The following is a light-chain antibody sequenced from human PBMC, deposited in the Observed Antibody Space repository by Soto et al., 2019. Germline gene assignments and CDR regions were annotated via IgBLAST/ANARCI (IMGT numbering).Light chain of an antibody. V-gene: IGKV4-1*01. Sequence: DIVMTQSPDSLAVSLGERATINCKSSQSVLYSSNNKNYLAWYQQKPGQPPKLLIYWASTRESGVPDRFSGSGSGTDFTPTISSLQAEDVAVYYCQQYYSTPLTFGGWTKVEIK. J-gene: IGKJ4*01. CDR3: QQYYSTPLT. CDR2: WAS. CDR1: QSVLYSSNNKNY.